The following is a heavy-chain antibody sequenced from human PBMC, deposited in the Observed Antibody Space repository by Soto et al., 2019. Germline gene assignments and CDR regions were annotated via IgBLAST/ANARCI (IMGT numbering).Heavy chain of an antibody. CDR3: VKDPNWEWGY. CDR1: GFTFRNHD. J-gene: IGHJ4*02. Sequence: PVGSLRLSCVASGFTFRNHDMNWVRQPPGKGLECVANINGPATSTSYADAVKGRFTISRDNSKDTLYLELNSLRVEDTAVYYCVKDPNWEWGYWGQGTLVTVSS. CDR2: INGPATST. D-gene: IGHD1-1*01. V-gene: IGHV3-23*01.